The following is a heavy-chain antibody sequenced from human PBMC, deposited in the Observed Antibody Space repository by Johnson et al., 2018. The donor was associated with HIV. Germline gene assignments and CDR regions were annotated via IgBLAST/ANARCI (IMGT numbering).Heavy chain of an antibody. CDR3: AKDMLSGQLVDAFDI. CDR1: GFTFSSYG. CDR2: ISYDGSNK. V-gene: IGHV3-30*19. Sequence: QVQLVESGGGVVQPGRSLRLSCAASGFTFSSYGMHWVRQAPGKGLEWVAVISYDGSNKYYADSVKGRFTISRDNSKNTLYLKMNSLRAEDTAVYYCAKDMLSGQLVDAFDIWGQGTMVTVSS. J-gene: IGHJ3*02. D-gene: IGHD6-13*01.